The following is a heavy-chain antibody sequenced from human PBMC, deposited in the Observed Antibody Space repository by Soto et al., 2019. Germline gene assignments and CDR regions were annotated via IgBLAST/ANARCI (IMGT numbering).Heavy chain of an antibody. CDR2: IYHSGST. Sequence: SETLSLTCAVSGGSISSSNWCSWVRQPPGKGLEWIGEIYHSGSTNYNPSLKSRVTISVDKSKNQFSLKLSSVTAADTAVYYCARMYSSSWYYYGMDVWGQGTTVTVS. CDR1: GGSISSSNW. V-gene: IGHV4-4*02. CDR3: ARMYSSSWYYYGMDV. J-gene: IGHJ6*02. D-gene: IGHD6-13*01.